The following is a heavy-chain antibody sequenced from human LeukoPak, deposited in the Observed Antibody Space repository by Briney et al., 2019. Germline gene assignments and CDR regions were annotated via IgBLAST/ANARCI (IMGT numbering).Heavy chain of an antibody. CDR1: GGSFSGYY. D-gene: IGHD1-26*01. CDR2: INHSGST. Sequence: PSETLSLTRALYGGSFSGYYWSWIRQPPGKGLEWIGEINHSGSTNYNPSLKSRVTISVDTSKNQFSLKLSSVTAADTAVYYCARRRRIVGATPGAFDIWGQGTMVTVSS. CDR3: ARRRRIVGATPGAFDI. V-gene: IGHV4-34*01. J-gene: IGHJ3*02.